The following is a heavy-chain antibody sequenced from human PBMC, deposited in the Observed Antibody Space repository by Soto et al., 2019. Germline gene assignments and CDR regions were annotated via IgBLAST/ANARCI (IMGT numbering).Heavy chain of an antibody. D-gene: IGHD6-13*01. J-gene: IGHJ4*02. CDR1: GFVFSNFW. V-gene: IGHV3-74*01. CDR3: AKDSWYFDL. CDR2: IDTSGHST. Sequence: GGSLRLSCEASGFVFSNFWMHWVRHVPGKGLVWVARIDTSGHSTNYAESVKGRFTISRDNAKNTVSLQMNSLRVEDTGVYYCAKDSWYFDLWSQGSQVTVSS.